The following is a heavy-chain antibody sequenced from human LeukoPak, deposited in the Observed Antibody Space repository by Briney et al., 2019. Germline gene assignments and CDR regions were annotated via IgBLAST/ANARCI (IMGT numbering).Heavy chain of an antibody. J-gene: IGHJ6*02. CDR3: ARGRSNYYGMDV. CDR1: GGTFSSYA. V-gene: IGHV1-69*13. CDR2: IIPMFGSA. Sequence: TSVKVSCKASGGTFSSYAISWVRQAPGQGLEWMGGIIPMFGSAKYIQKFQGRVTITADESTSTVYMEVSSLRSEDTAVYYCARGRSNYYGMDVWGQGTTVTVSS. D-gene: IGHD1-26*01.